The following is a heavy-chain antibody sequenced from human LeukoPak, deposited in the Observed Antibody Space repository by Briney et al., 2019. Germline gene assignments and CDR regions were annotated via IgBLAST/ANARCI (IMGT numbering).Heavy chain of an antibody. CDR2: IIPIFGTA. J-gene: IGHJ6*02. CDR3: ARPIAAAGYYYYYGMDV. V-gene: IGHV1-69*01. CDR1: GGTFSSYA. Sequence: GSSVKVSCKVSGGTFSSYAISWVRQAPGQGLEWMGGIIPIFGTANYAQKFQGRVTITADESTSTAYMELSSLRSEDTAVYYCARPIAAAGYYYYYGMDVWGQGTTVTVSS. D-gene: IGHD6-13*01.